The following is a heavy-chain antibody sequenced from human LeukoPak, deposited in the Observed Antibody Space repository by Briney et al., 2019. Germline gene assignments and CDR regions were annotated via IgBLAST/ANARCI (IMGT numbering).Heavy chain of an antibody. CDR2: ISGSGGST. Sequence: GGSLRLSCAASGFTFSSYGMSWVRQAPGKGLEWVSAISGSGGSTYYADSVKGRFTISRDNSKNTLYLQMNSLRAEDTAVYYCAKDPARYNWNDAGVWLDPWGQGTLVTVSS. CDR3: AKDPARYNWNDAGVWLDP. J-gene: IGHJ5*02. D-gene: IGHD1-1*01. V-gene: IGHV3-23*01. CDR1: GFTFSSYG.